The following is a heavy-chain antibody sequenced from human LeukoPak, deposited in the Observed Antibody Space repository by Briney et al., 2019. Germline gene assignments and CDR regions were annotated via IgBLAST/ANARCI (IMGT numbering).Heavy chain of an antibody. Sequence: GGSLRLSCATSGFTFNTHTMHWVRLAPGKGLEWVSGISGSGTNTYYADSVKGRFTISRDNSRTTLYLLMNSLRAEDTAVYYCAKDAAANVDYPYYFDYWGQGALVTVSS. V-gene: IGHV3-23*01. CDR3: AKDAAANVDYPYYFDY. J-gene: IGHJ4*02. CDR1: GFTFNTHT. D-gene: IGHD4-11*01. CDR2: ISGSGTNT.